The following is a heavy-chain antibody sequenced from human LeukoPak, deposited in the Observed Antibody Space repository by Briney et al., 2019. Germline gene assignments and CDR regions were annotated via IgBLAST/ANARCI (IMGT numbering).Heavy chain of an antibody. CDR2: INHSGST. CDR3: ARGVRTVYFRS. Sequence: SETLSLTCAVYGGSFSGYYGSWIRQPPGKGLEWVGEINHSGSTDYNPSLESRLSISVDTSKNQFSLTLTSVTAADTGVYYCARGVRTVYFRSWGQGTLVTVSS. CDR1: GGSFSGYY. D-gene: IGHD3-9*01. J-gene: IGHJ5*02. V-gene: IGHV4-34*01.